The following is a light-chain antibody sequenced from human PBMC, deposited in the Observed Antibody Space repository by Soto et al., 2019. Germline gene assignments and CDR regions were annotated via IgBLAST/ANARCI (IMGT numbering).Light chain of an antibody. Sequence: IQMTQSPSSLSASVEDEVTITCRASQTIMTYLNWYQLKPGKPPRLLIYAASSLQSGVPSRFSGSGSGTEFSLTISSLQPDDFATYSCQQSYNSPQTFGQGTKVDIK. CDR3: QQSYNSPQT. J-gene: IGKJ1*01. V-gene: IGKV1-39*01. CDR2: AAS. CDR1: QTIMTY.